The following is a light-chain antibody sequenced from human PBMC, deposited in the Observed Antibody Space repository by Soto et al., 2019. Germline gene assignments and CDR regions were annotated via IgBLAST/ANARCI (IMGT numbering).Light chain of an antibody. CDR3: HQCYRTPVT. J-gene: IGKJ4*01. CDR2: AAS. V-gene: IGKV1-39*01. Sequence: DIQMTQSPSSLSASVGDRVTITCRASQSISSYLNWYQQKPGEAPKLLIYAASNLQSGVPSRFSGGGSGTDFTLTITGLQPEDSATYYCHQCYRTPVTFGGGTKVEIK. CDR1: QSISSY.